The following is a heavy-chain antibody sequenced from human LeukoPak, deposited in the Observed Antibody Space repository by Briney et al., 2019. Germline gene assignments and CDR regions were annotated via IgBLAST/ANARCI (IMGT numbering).Heavy chain of an antibody. J-gene: IGHJ4*02. CDR3: ARDSQYTGSYLRVDHSDY. V-gene: IGHV3-48*03. CDR2: ISVSGSPI. CDR1: GFTFSQYE. D-gene: IGHD1-26*01. Sequence: GGSLRLSCVASGFTFSQYEMNWVRQAPGKGLEWISYISVSGSPIYYADSVKGRFTISRDNAKNSLYLQMDSLTAEDTAVYYCARDSQYTGSYLRVDHSDYWGQGTLVSVSS.